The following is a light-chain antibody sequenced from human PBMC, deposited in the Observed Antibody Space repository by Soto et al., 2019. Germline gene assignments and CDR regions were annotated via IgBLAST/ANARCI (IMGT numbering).Light chain of an antibody. J-gene: IGLJ2*01. V-gene: IGLV7-46*01. CDR2: DTS. CDR3: LLSYSVYVV. Sequence: QAVVTQEPSLTVSPGGTVTLTCGSSTGAVTSGHYPYWFQQKPSQAPRTLIYDTSNKHSWTPARFSGSLLGGKAALTLSGAQPEDEAEYYCLLSYSVYVVFGGGTKLTVL. CDR1: TGAVTSGHY.